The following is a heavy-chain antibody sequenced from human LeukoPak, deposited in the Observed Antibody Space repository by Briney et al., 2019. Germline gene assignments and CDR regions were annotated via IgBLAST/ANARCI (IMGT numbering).Heavy chain of an antibody. Sequence: GGSLRLSCAASGFTVSTNYMSWVRQAPGKGLEWVSFIYSDGSTYYADSVKGRFTISRDNSKNTLYLQTNSLRAEDTAVYYCARDSSGWYYFDYWGQGTLVTVSS. V-gene: IGHV3-53*01. CDR2: IYSDGST. CDR3: ARDSSGWYYFDY. CDR1: GFTVSTNY. D-gene: IGHD6-19*01. J-gene: IGHJ4*02.